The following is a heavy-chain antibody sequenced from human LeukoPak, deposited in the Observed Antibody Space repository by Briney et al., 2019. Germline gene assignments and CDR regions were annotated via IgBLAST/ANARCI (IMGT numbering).Heavy chain of an antibody. Sequence: ASVKVSCKASGYTFTSYYMHWVRQAPGQGLAWMGIINPSGGSTSYAQKFQGRVTMTRDTSTSTVYMELSSLRSEDTAVYYCASSKKSRGYSYGRVDYWGQGTLVTVSS. V-gene: IGHV1-46*01. J-gene: IGHJ4*02. D-gene: IGHD5-18*01. CDR2: INPSGGST. CDR1: GYTFTSYY. CDR3: ASSKKSRGYSYGRVDY.